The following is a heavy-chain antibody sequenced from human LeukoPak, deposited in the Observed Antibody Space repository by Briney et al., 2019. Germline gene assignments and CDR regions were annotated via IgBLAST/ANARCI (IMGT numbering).Heavy chain of an antibody. J-gene: IGHJ5*02. D-gene: IGHD2-2*01. Sequence: ASVEVSCKASGYTFTSYYMHWVRQAPGQGLEWMGIINPSGGSTSYAQKFQGRVTMTRDTSTSTVYMELSSLRSEDTAVYYCAREWDIVVVPAAIGENWFDPWGQGTLVTVSS. CDR2: INPSGGST. CDR3: AREWDIVVVPAAIGENWFDP. V-gene: IGHV1-46*01. CDR1: GYTFTSYY.